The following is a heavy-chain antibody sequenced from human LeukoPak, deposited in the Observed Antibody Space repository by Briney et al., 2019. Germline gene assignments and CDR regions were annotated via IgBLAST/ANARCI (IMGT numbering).Heavy chain of an antibody. CDR2: IYHSGST. CDR3: ARGYSSSWYYFDY. D-gene: IGHD6-13*01. V-gene: IGHV4-30-2*01. CDR1: GGSISSGGYS. J-gene: IGHJ4*02. Sequence: KPSETLSLTCTVSGGSISSGGYSWSWIRQPPGKGLEWIGYIYHSGSTYYNPSLKSRVTISVDRSKNQFSLKLSSVTAADTAVYYCARGYSSSWYYFDYWGQGTLVTVSS.